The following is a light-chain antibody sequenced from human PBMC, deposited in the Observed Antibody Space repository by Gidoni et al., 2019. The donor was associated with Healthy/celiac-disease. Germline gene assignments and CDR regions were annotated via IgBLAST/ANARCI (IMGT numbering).Light chain of an antibody. J-gene: IGKJ2*01. Sequence: DSQMTQAPSSLSASVGDRVTITCRASQSISSYLHWYQQKPGKAPQLLFYAASSLQSGVPSRFRGSGSGTDFTLTISSLQPEDFATYYCQQSYSTPDTFGQGTKLEIK. CDR3: QQSYSTPDT. V-gene: IGKV1-39*01. CDR1: QSISSY. CDR2: AAS.